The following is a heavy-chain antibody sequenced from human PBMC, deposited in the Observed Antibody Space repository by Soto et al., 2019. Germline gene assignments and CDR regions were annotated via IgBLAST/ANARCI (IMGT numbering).Heavy chain of an antibody. CDR3: ARLGAYYQAMDS. CDR1: NSSISPNH. D-gene: IGHD3-22*01. CDR2: IYYAGTT. J-gene: IGHJ1*01. Sequence: QVQLQESGPALVKPSETLSLTCTVSNSSISPNHWSWIRQPPGKGLEWIGYIYYAGTTTYNPSLQSRVSISVDTSKNEVSLKLTSVTAADTAVYFRARLGAYYQAMDSWGQGTLVTVSS. V-gene: IGHV4-59*08.